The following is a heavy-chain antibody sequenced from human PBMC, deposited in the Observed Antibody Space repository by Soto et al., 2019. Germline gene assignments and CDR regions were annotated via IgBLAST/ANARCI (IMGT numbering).Heavy chain of an antibody. CDR2: INPSGGST. D-gene: IGHD2-21*01. CDR1: GYTFTSYY. V-gene: IGHV1-46*03. J-gene: IGHJ6*02. CDR3: AREGAVDWPHNYYYYAMDV. Sequence: ASVKVSCKASGYTFTSYYMHWVRQAPGQGLEWMGIINPSGGSTSYAQKFQGRVTMTRDTSTSTVYMELSSLRSEDTAVYYCAREGAVDWPHNYYYYAMDVWGQGTTVTVSS.